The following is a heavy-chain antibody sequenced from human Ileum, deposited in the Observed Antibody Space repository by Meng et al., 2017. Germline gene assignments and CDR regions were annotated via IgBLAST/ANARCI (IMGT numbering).Heavy chain of an antibody. CDR3: VRQGSRSGSPDY. Sequence: GGSLRLSCKGSGYTFATYWIGWVRQMPGKGLEWIGIIYPGDSETKYSPSFQGQVTISADKSINTAYLQWSSVKAPDTAIYYCVRQGSRSGSPDYWGQGTLVTVSS. CDR1: GYTFATYW. J-gene: IGHJ4*02. CDR2: IYPGDSET. V-gene: IGHV5-51*01. D-gene: IGHD3-10*01.